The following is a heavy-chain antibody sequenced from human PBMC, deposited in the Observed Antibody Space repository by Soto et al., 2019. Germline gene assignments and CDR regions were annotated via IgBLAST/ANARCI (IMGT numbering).Heavy chain of an antibody. Sequence: ASVKVSCKVSGYTLTELSMHWVRQAPGKGLEWMGGFDPEDGETIYAQKFQGRVTMTEDTSTDTAYMELSSLRSEDTAVYYCTTASYSSSWRDAFDIWGQGTMVTVSS. V-gene: IGHV1-24*01. CDR1: GYTLTELS. CDR2: FDPEDGET. J-gene: IGHJ3*02. D-gene: IGHD6-13*01. CDR3: TTASYSSSWRDAFDI.